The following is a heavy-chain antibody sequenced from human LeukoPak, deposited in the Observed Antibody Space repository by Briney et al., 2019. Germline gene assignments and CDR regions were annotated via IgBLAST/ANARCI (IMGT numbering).Heavy chain of an antibody. CDR1: GGSFSGYY. CDR2: INHSGST. CDR3: ARGLGIAAAGTLDWFDP. Sequence: SETLSLTCAVYGGSFSGYYWSWIRQPPGKGLEWIGEINHSGSTNYNPSLKSRVTISVDTSKNQFSLKLSSVTAADTAVYYCARGLGIAAAGTLDWFDPWGRGTLVTVSS. J-gene: IGHJ5*02. V-gene: IGHV4-34*01. D-gene: IGHD6-13*01.